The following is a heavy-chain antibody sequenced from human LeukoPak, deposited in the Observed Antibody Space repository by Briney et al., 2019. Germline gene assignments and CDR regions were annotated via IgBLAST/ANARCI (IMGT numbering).Heavy chain of an antibody. CDR2: ISSSGSTI. Sequence: PGGSLRLSCAASGFTFSDYYMSWIRQAPGKGLEGVSYISSSGSTIYYDAFVTGRFTISRDNAKKSLYLQMNSLRAEDTAVYYCASSWARGSYDILTGISFDYWGQGTLVTVSS. D-gene: IGHD3-9*01. V-gene: IGHV3-11*01. CDR1: GFTFSDYY. CDR3: ASSWARGSYDILTGISFDY. J-gene: IGHJ4*02.